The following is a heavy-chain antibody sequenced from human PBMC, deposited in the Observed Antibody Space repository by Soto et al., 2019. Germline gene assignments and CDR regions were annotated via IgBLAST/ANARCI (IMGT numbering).Heavy chain of an antibody. J-gene: IGHJ5*02. CDR1: GFTFSSYE. V-gene: IGHV3-48*03. CDR2: ITTSGSAT. D-gene: IGHD3-10*01. Sequence: QPGGSLRLSCAASGFTFSSYEMSWVRQAPGKGLEWVSYITTSGSATYYADSVKGRLTISRDNARNSVYLEMNSLRVEDTAVYYCAREAGVHDWLDPWGQGTQVTVSS. CDR3: AREAGVHDWLDP.